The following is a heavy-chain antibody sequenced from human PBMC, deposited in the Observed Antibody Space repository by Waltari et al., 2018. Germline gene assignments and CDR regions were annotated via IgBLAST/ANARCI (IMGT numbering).Heavy chain of an antibody. CDR1: GFTFSIYA. CDR2: SGGSGGST. V-gene: IGHV3-23*01. D-gene: IGHD3-3*01. CDR3: AKPYDFWSGYYPPDH. J-gene: IGHJ5*02. Sequence: VQLLESGGGLVQPGGSLRLSCAASGFTFSIYAMGWVRQAPGKGLEWVSTSGGSGGSTYYADSVKGRFTISRDNSNNTLFLQMNSLTAEDTAVYYCAKPYDFWSGYYPPDHWGQGTLVTVSS.